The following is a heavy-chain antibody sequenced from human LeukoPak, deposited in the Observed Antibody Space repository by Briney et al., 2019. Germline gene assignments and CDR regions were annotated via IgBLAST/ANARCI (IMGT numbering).Heavy chain of an antibody. Sequence: ASVKVSCKASGYTFTSYGISWVRQAPGQGLEWMGWISAYNGNTNYAQKLQGRVTMTTGTSTSTAYMELRSLRSDDTAVYYCARDFGDIVVVPAAMALDYWGQGTLVTVSS. J-gene: IGHJ4*02. V-gene: IGHV1-18*01. CDR2: ISAYNGNT. CDR3: ARDFGDIVVVPAAMALDY. D-gene: IGHD2-2*01. CDR1: GYTFTSYG.